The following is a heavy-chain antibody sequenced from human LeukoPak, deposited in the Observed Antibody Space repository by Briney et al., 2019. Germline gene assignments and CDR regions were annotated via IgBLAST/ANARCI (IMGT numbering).Heavy chain of an antibody. CDR3: ARGNFDWLSLDY. J-gene: IGHJ4*02. V-gene: IGHV4-39*07. D-gene: IGHD3-9*01. Sequence: PSETLSLTCTVSGGSIRSSSDCWGWIRQPPGKGLEWIGSIDYSGSAYYNPSLKSRLTMSVDTSKNQFSLKLNSVTAADTAVYYCARGNFDWLSLDYWGQGTLVTVSS. CDR2: IDYSGSA. CDR1: GGSIRSSSDC.